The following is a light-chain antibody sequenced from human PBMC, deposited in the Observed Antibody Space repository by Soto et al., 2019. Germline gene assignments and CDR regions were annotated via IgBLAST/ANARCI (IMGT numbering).Light chain of an antibody. CDR2: DAS. V-gene: IGKV3-15*01. J-gene: IGKJ5*01. Sequence: EIVMTQSPATLSVSPGESATLSCRASQSVSSNLAWHQRKPGQAPRILMYDASTRATGISARFGGSGSGTEFTLTISSLQSEDFAVYYCQQYHNWPITFGQGTRLEIK. CDR1: QSVSSN. CDR3: QQYHNWPIT.